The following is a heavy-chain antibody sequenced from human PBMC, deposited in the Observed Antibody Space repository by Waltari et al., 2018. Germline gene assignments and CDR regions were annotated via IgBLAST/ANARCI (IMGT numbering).Heavy chain of an antibody. CDR3: ARRKLGEAFDI. V-gene: IGHV1-69*12. CDR1: GGKFGRYA. CDR2: TIPIFGSP. J-gene: IGHJ3*02. Sequence: QVQLVQTGAEVKKPGSSVRGACRASGGKFGRYAITWVRQAPGQGLEWMGGTIPIFGSPMYAPKFQGRVSITADELTYTVYMDLNSLRSDDTAIYYCARRKLGEAFDIWGQGTVVIVSS. D-gene: IGHD3-16*01.